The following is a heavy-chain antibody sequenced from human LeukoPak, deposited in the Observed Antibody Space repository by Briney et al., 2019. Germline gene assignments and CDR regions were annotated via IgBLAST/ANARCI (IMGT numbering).Heavy chain of an antibody. CDR1: GGSISSYY. Sequence: SETLSLTCTVSGGSISSYYWSWIRQPPGKGLEWIGYIYYSGSTYYNPSLKSRVTISVDTSKNQFSLKLSSVTAADTAVYYCARDLTYYDFWSGYYTGMGLYDYWGQGTLVTVSS. D-gene: IGHD3-3*01. J-gene: IGHJ4*02. CDR3: ARDLTYYDFWSGYYTGMGLYDY. V-gene: IGHV4-30-4*08. CDR2: IYYSGST.